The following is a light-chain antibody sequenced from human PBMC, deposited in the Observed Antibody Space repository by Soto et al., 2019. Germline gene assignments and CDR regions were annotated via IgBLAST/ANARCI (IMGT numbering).Light chain of an antibody. J-gene: IGLJ1*01. Sequence: QSVLTQPPSVSGSPGQSVTISCTGTSSDVGSYNRLSWYQQPPGTAPKLIMYEVNTRPSGVPDRFSGSKSGSTASLTISGLQAEDEADYYCSLYVSGSTYVFGTETKLTVL. CDR3: SLYVSGSTYV. V-gene: IGLV2-18*01. CDR2: EVN. CDR1: SSDVGSYNR.